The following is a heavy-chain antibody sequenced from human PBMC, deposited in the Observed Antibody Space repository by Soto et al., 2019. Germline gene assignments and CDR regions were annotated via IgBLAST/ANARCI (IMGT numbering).Heavy chain of an antibody. CDR2: ISYDGSNK. Sequence: HRISKTQSKGLKGVAVISYDGSNKYYADSVKGRFTISRDNSKNTLYLQMNSLRAEDTAVYYCAKDRTYFFIRANDGTQYF. J-gene: IGHJ1*01. CDR3: AKDRTYFFIRANDGTQYF. V-gene: IGHV3-30*18. D-gene: IGHD3-3*01.